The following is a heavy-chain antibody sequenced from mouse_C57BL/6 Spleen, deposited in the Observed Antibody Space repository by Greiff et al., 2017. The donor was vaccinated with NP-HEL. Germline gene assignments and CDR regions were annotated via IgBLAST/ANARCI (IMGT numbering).Heavy chain of an antibody. CDR2: IYPGSGST. CDR1: GYTFTSYW. D-gene: IGHD2-5*01. Sequence: QVQLQQPGAELVKPGASVKMSCKASGYTFTSYWITWVKQRPGQGLEWIGDIYPGSGSTNYNEKFKSKATLTVDTSYSTAYMQLSSLTSEDTAVYNCTRYGDSKGDWYFDVWGTGTTVTVSS. CDR3: TRYGDSKGDWYFDV. J-gene: IGHJ1*03. V-gene: IGHV1-55*01.